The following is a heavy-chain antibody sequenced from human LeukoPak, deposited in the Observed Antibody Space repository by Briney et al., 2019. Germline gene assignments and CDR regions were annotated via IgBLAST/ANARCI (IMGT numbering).Heavy chain of an antibody. Sequence: PGRSLRLSCAASGFTFDDYAMHWVRQAPGKGLEWVSYINSSSGTIIYADSVKGRFTISRDNAKNSLYLQMNSLRAEDTAVYYRAKEGDNTGYRYFDDWGQGTLVTVSS. CDR1: GFTFDDYA. D-gene: IGHD3-22*01. CDR2: INSSSGTI. CDR3: AKEGDNTGYRYFDD. J-gene: IGHJ4*02. V-gene: IGHV3-9*01.